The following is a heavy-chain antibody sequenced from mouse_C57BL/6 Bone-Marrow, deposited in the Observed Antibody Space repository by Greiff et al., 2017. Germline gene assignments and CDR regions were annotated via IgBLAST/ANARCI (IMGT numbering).Heavy chain of an antibody. CDR3: ARGGGYCLDY. CDR1: GYTFTSYW. Sequence: QVQLQQPGAELVKPGASVKMSCTASGYTFTSYWITWVKQRPGQGLEWIGDIYPGSGSTNYNAKFKSKATLTVDTSSSAAYMQLSSLTSEDSAVYYCARGGGYCLDYWGQGTTLTVSS. V-gene: IGHV1-55*01. J-gene: IGHJ2*01. CDR2: IYPGSGST. D-gene: IGHD1-1*02.